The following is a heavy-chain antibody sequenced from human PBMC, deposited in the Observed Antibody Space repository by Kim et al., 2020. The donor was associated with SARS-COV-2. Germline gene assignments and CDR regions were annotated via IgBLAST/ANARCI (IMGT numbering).Heavy chain of an antibody. J-gene: IGHJ4*02. D-gene: IGHD3-16*01. V-gene: IGHV4-59*08. Sequence: YTPSLRSRVTVSGDTSKNQFSLILNSVTAADTAVYFCARLGEFGDFFDFWGQGILVTVSS. CDR3: ARLGEFGDFFDF.